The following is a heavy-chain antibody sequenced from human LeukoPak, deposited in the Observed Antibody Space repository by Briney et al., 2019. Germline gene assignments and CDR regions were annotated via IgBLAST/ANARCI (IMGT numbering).Heavy chain of an antibody. D-gene: IGHD2-15*01. V-gene: IGHV1-2*02. CDR1: VYTFTRYY. J-gene: IGHJ4*02. CDR2: INPNSGGT. CDR3: ARDDCSGGSCSVDY. Sequence: ASVKVSCKASVYTFTRYYMHWVRQAPGQGRGCVGWINPNSGGTNYAQKFQGRVTITRDTYISTAYMELSRLRSDDTAVYYCARDDCSGGSCSVDYWGQGTLVTVSS.